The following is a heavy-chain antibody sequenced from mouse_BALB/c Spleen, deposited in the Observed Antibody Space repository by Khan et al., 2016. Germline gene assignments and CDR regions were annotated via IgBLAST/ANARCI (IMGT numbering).Heavy chain of an antibody. Sequence: EVELVESGGGLVKPGGSLKLSCAASGFTFSNYAMSWVRQTPKKRLEWVASISSGGSPYYPDSVKGRLTISRDNARNILYLQMRSLRSEDTAVYCWTREGYGIWGEWGQGTTLTVSS. CDR2: ISSGGSP. CDR3: TREGYGIWGE. J-gene: IGHJ2*01. D-gene: IGHD2-10*02. CDR1: GFTFSNYA. V-gene: IGHV5-6-5*01.